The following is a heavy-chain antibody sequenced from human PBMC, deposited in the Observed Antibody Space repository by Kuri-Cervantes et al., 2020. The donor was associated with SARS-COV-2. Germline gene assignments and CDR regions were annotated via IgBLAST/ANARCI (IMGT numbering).Heavy chain of an antibody. Sequence: GESLKISCAASGFTFSSYWMSWVRQAPGKGLEWVANIKQDGSEKYYVDSVKGRFTISRDNAKNSLYLQMNSLRAEDTAVYYCARATYYHDSNFDYWGQGTLVTVSS. J-gene: IGHJ4*02. V-gene: IGHV3-7*03. CDR1: GFTFSSYW. CDR3: ARATYYHDSNFDY. D-gene: IGHD3-22*01. CDR2: IKQDGSEK.